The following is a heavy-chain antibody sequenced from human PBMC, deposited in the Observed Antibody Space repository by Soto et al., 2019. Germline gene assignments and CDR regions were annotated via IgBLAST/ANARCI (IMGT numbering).Heavy chain of an antibody. CDR2: IVVGSGNT. Sequence: QMQLVQSGPEVKKPGTSVKVSCKASGFTFTSSAMQWVRQARGQRLEWIGWIVVGSGNTNYAQKFQERVTINRDMSTSTAYMELSSLRSEDTAVYYCAAVPYCSSTSCYLGGMDVWGQGTTVTVSS. J-gene: IGHJ6*02. V-gene: IGHV1-58*02. CDR3: AAVPYCSSTSCYLGGMDV. CDR1: GFTFTSSA. D-gene: IGHD2-2*01.